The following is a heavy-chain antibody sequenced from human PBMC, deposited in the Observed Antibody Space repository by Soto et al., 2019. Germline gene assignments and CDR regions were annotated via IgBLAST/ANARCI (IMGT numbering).Heavy chain of an antibody. CDR2: IYTDGST. D-gene: IGHD2-21*01. CDR3: PRDPTTSIVTDY. CDR1: GITVITNY. Sequence: EVQLVESGGGLVQPGGSLRLSCAASGITVITNYFSWVRQAPGQGLEWVSGIYTDGSTHYADFVKGRFTISRDNSKNTLYLQMNTLRAEETGVYYCPRDPTTSIVTDYWGQGTLVTVSS. V-gene: IGHV3-66*01. J-gene: IGHJ4*02.